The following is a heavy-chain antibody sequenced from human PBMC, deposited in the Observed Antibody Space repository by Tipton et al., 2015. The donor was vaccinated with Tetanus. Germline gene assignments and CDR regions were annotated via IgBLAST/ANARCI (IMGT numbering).Heavy chain of an antibody. CDR3: AGYRVGWGGRGY. V-gene: IGHV4-59*01. CDR2: THDSGRI. CDR1: GGSMRGDH. J-gene: IGHJ4*02. D-gene: IGHD5-24*01. Sequence: TLSLTCTVSGGSMRGDHWSWIRQPPGKGLEWLGDTHDSGRINYNPSLKSRVTISVDASRNQFSLTLHSVTAADTAVYFCAGYRVGWGGRGYWGQGTLVTVSS.